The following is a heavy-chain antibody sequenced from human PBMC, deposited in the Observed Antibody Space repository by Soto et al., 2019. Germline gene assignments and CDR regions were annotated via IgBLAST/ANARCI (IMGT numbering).Heavy chain of an antibody. CDR3: ARPLSCNISDCYSANDAFNI. CDR2: ILPIFGTV. D-gene: IGHD2-21*02. V-gene: IGHV1-69*01. J-gene: IGHJ3*02. Sequence: QVQLVQSGAEVKKPGSSVKVSCLSKASGGFFSSNAISWVRQAPGQGLEWMGGILPIFGTVNYAQKFQGRVSITADESTNTAYMELRSLTFEDTAVYFCARPLSCNISDCYSANDAFNIWGQGTMVTVSS. CDR1: GGFFSSNA.